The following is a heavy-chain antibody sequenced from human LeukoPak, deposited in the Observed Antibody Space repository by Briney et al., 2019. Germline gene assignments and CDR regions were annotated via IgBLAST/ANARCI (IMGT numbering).Heavy chain of an antibody. CDR1: GGSINSYF. Sequence: SETLSLTCTVSGGSINSYFWTWIRQPAGKGLEWIGRIYTGGSTYYNPSLKSRVTISVDRSKNQFSLKLSSVTAADTAVYYCARDGYNFNYWGQGTLVTVSS. J-gene: IGHJ4*02. D-gene: IGHD5-24*01. CDR3: ARDGYNFNY. V-gene: IGHV4-4*07. CDR2: IYTGGST.